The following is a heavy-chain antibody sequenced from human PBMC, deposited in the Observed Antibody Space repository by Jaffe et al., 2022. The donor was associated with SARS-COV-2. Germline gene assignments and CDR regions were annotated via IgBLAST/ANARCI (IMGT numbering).Heavy chain of an antibody. D-gene: IGHD3-10*01. Sequence: QLQLQESGPGLVKPSETLSLTCTVSGGSFYSTSSPYYWGWIRQSPGKGLEWIGSISYTGSTYYNPSLKSRVTISVDTSKNQFSLKLSSVTAADTGVYYCAREPMWLGEFFGFGVWGKGTTITVSS. CDR1: GGSFYSTSSPYY. V-gene: IGHV4-39*02. CDR3: AREPMWLGEFFGFGV. J-gene: IGHJ6*04. CDR2: ISYTGST.